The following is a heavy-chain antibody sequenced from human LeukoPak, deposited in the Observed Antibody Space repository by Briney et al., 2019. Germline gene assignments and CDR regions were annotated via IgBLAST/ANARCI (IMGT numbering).Heavy chain of an antibody. CDR1: GGSISSYY. J-gene: IGHJ4*02. Sequence: PSETLSLTCTVSGGSISSYYWSWIRQPPGKGLEWIGYIYYSGSTNYNPSLKSRVTISVDTSKNQFSLKLSSVTAADTAVYYCARGRRWLQFLFDYWGQGTLVTVSS. V-gene: IGHV4-59*01. CDR3: ARGRRWLQFLFDY. CDR2: IYYSGST. D-gene: IGHD5-24*01.